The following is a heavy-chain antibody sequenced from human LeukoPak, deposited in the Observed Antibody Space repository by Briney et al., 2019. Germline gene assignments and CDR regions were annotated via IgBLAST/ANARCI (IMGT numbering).Heavy chain of an antibody. CDR3: ARGQIRSYDSSGYYQN. J-gene: IGHJ3*01. Sequence: SETLSLTCAVYGGSFSGYYWSWIRQPPGKGLEWIGEINHSGSTNYNPSLKSRVTISVDTSKNQFSLKLSSVTAADTAVYYCARGQIRSYDSSGYYQNWGQGTMVTVSS. CDR2: INHSGST. CDR1: GGSFSGYY. V-gene: IGHV4-34*01. D-gene: IGHD3-22*01.